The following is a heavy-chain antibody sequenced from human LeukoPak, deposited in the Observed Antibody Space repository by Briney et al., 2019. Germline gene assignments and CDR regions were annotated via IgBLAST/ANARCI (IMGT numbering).Heavy chain of an antibody. CDR2: ISGSGGST. D-gene: IGHD6-13*01. CDR1: GFTFSSYA. CDR3: AKGIGAAGNYYFDY. Sequence: GGSLRLSCAASGFTFSSYAMSWVRQAPGKGLEWVSSISGSGGSTYYADSVKGRFTISRDNSKNTLYLQMNSLRAEDTAVYYCAKGIGAAGNYYFDYWGQGTLVTVSS. V-gene: IGHV3-23*01. J-gene: IGHJ4*02.